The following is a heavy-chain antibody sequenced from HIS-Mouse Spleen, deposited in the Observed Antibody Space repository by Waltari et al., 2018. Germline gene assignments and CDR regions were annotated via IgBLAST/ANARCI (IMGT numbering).Heavy chain of an antibody. Sequence: QLQLQESGPGLVKPSETLSLTCTVSGGSISSSSYYWGWLRQPPGKGLEWIGSIYYSGTTYYSPCLKSLVTISVDTSKNQFSLRLSAVTAANTAVYYCAREIPYSSSWYDWYFDLWGRGTLVTVSS. V-gene: IGHV4-39*07. J-gene: IGHJ2*01. CDR1: GGSISSSSYY. CDR2: IYYSGTT. CDR3: AREIPYSSSWYDWYFDL. D-gene: IGHD6-13*01.